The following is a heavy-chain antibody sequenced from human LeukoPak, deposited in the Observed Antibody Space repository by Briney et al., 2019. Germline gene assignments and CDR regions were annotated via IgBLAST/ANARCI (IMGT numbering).Heavy chain of an antibody. V-gene: IGHV1-2*02. CDR3: ARDISGRSPQGAFDI. CDR1: GYTFTGYY. J-gene: IGHJ3*02. D-gene: IGHD1-26*01. Sequence: GASVKVSCKASGYTFTGYYMHWVRQAPGQGREWMGWINPNSGGTNYAQKFQGRVTMTRDTSISTAYMELSRLRSDDTAVYYCARDISGRSPQGAFDIWGQGTMVTVSS. CDR2: INPNSGGT.